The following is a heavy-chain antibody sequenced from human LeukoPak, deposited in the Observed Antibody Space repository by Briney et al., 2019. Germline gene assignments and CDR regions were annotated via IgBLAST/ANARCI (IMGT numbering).Heavy chain of an antibody. CDR3: ARESPGIAVAGILDY. CDR1: GFTFSSYA. D-gene: IGHD6-19*01. Sequence: GGSLRLSCAASGFTFSSYAMHWVRQATGKGLEYVSAISSNGGSTYYANSVKGRFTISRDNSKNTLYLQMGSLRAEDMAVYYCARESPGIAVAGILDYWGQGTLVTVSS. J-gene: IGHJ4*02. V-gene: IGHV3-64*01. CDR2: ISSNGGST.